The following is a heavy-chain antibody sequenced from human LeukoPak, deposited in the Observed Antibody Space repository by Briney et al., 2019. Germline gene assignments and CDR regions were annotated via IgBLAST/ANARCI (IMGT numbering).Heavy chain of an antibody. V-gene: IGHV3-33*06. CDR2: IWYDGSNK. J-gene: IGHJ4*02. CDR1: GFSFSNYG. D-gene: IGHD4-17*01. CDR3: AKSGDDYGDYFDY. Sequence: PGRSLRLSCAASGFSFSNYGMHWVRQAPGKGLEWVAVIWYDGSNKYYADSVKGRFTISRDNSKNTLYLQMNSLRAEDTAVYYCAKSGDDYGDYFDYWGQGTLVTVSS.